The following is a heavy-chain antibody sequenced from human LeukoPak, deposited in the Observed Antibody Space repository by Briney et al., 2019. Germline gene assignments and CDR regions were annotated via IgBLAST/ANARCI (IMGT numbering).Heavy chain of an antibody. Sequence: GGSLRLSCVASGFIFSNYGMHWVRQAPGKGLEWVAAISYDGRNENYADSVKGRFTISRDNSENTLYLQMNSLRAEDTAVYYCAKKRGFRIYDVDYWGQGTLVTVSS. D-gene: IGHD5/OR15-5a*01. CDR3: AKKRGFRIYDVDY. CDR2: ISYDGRNE. CDR1: GFIFSNYG. J-gene: IGHJ4*02. V-gene: IGHV3-30*18.